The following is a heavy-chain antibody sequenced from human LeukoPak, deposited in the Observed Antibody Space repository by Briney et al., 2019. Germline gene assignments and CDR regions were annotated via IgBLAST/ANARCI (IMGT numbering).Heavy chain of an antibody. Sequence: GGSLRLSCAASGFASSNNWMHWVRQAPGKGLLWVSRINSDGSSTSYADSVKARFTISRDNAKNTLYLQMNSLRAEDTALYYCASSDWYAAFDIWGQGTMVTVSS. D-gene: IGHD3-9*01. J-gene: IGHJ3*02. CDR1: GFASSNNW. V-gene: IGHV3-74*01. CDR3: ASSDWYAAFDI. CDR2: INSDGSST.